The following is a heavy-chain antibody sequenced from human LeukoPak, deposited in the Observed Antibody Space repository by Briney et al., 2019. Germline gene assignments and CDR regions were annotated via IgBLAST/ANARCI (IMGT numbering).Heavy chain of an antibody. J-gene: IGHJ3*01. Sequence: QPGGSLRLSCVDSGYIFSSYVMHWVRQAPGKGLEWVAVISYDGSWKYYTESVKGRFTISRDNSKNTLYLQMNSLRVEDTAMYYCARGFVVVLGAGGAFDVWGQGTMVTVSS. CDR3: ARGFVVVLGAGGAFDV. CDR1: GYIFSSYV. D-gene: IGHD2-2*01. CDR2: ISYDGSWK. V-gene: IGHV3-30*03.